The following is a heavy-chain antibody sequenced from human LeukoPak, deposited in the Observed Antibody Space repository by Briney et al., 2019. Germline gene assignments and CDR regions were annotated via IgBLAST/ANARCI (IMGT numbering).Heavy chain of an antibody. Sequence: PGGSLRLSCAASGFTFSNYGIHWVRQAPGKGLEWVAVISYDGSNKYYADSVKGRCTISRDKSKNTVYLRMNSLRAEDTAVYYCAKEAGYSYGFDYWGQGTLVTVSS. CDR1: GFTFSNYG. V-gene: IGHV3-30*18. CDR2: ISYDGSNK. CDR3: AKEAGYSYGFDY. D-gene: IGHD5-18*01. J-gene: IGHJ4*02.